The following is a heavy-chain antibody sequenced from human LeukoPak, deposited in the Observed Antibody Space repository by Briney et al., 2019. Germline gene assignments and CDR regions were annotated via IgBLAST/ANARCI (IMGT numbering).Heavy chain of an antibody. CDR2: ISYDGSNK. V-gene: IGHV3-30-3*01. CDR3: ARDKSSSWYHRDAFDI. CDR1: GFTFSSYA. J-gene: IGHJ3*02. D-gene: IGHD6-13*01. Sequence: PGGSLRLSCAASGFTFSSYAMHWVRQAPGKGLEWVAVISYDGSNKYYADSVKGRFTISRDNSKNTLYLQMNSLRAEDTAVYYCARDKSSSWYHRDAFDIWGQGTMVTVSS.